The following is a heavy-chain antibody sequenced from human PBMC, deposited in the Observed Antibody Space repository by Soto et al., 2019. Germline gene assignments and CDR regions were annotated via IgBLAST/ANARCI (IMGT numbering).Heavy chain of an antibody. Sequence: QVQLVQSGAEVKKPGASVKVSCKASGYTFTSYDINWVRQATGQGLEWMGWMNPNSGNTGYAQKFQGRVTMTRNTSISTAYVELSSLRSEDTAVYYCARALRDIVVVPAAVRFRVYYFDYWGQGTLVTVSS. CDR1: GYTFTSYD. CDR2: MNPNSGNT. D-gene: IGHD2-2*01. V-gene: IGHV1-8*01. J-gene: IGHJ4*02. CDR3: ARALRDIVVVPAAVRFRVYYFDY.